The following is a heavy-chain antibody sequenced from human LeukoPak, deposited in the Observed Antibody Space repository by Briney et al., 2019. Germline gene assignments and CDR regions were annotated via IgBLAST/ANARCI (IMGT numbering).Heavy chain of an antibody. CDR2: IYYSGST. CDR3: ARAAGPDIVVVPAPNWFDP. J-gene: IGHJ5*02. Sequence: PSETLSLTCTVSGGSISSGDYYWSWIRQPPGKGLEWIGYIYYSGSTYYNPSLKSRVTISVDTSKNQFSLKLSSVTAADTAVYYCARAAGPDIVVVPAPNWFDPWGQGTLVTVSS. CDR1: GGSISSGDYY. V-gene: IGHV4-30-4*08. D-gene: IGHD2-2*01.